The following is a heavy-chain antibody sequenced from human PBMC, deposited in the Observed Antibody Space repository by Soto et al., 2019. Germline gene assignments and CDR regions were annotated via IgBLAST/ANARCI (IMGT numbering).Heavy chain of an antibody. Sequence: PGGSLRLSCAASGFTFSSYSMNWVRQAPGKGLEWVSSISSSSSYIYYADSVKGRFTISRDNAKNSLYLQMNSLRAEDTAVYYCARGGGLEDAFDIWGQGTMVTVSS. V-gene: IGHV3-21*01. CDR1: GFTFSSYS. D-gene: IGHD6-19*01. CDR3: ARGGGLEDAFDI. J-gene: IGHJ3*02. CDR2: ISSSSSYI.